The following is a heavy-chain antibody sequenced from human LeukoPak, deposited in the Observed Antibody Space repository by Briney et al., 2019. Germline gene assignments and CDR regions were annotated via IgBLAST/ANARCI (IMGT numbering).Heavy chain of an antibody. V-gene: IGHV4-59*11. CDR3: ARVVPKQQLVDAFDI. Sequence: SSETLSLTCTVFGGSISSHYWSWIRQPPGKGLEWIGYVFYSGSTNYNPSLKSRVSISVDTSKKQLSLKLSSVTAADTAVYYCARVVPKQQLVDAFDIWGQGTMVTVSS. D-gene: IGHD6-13*01. CDR2: VFYSGST. CDR1: GGSISSHY. J-gene: IGHJ3*02.